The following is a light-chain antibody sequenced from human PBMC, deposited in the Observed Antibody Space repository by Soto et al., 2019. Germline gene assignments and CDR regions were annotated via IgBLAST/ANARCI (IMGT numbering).Light chain of an antibody. CDR2: GTS. CDR1: QSFSSN. V-gene: IGKV3-15*01. J-gene: IGKJ4*01. CDR3: QQYYNWPLT. Sequence: TQSPDTLSLSPGPRATLSCRASQSFSSNVAWYQQKPGQAPRLLIYGTSTRVTGVPARFSGSVSGTELTITISSLQSEDGAVYDGQQYYNWPLTFGGGTKVDIK.